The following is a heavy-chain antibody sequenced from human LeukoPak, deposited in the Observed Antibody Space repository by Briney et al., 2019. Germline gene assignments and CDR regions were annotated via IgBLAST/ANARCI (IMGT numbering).Heavy chain of an antibody. CDR3: ARVGYDSSGYSSY. Sequence: SETLSLTCTVSGGSISSSNYYWSWLRQPAGRGLEWIGYIYTSGSTNYNPSLKSRVTISVDTSKNQFSLKLSSVTAADTAVYYCARVGYDSSGYSSYWGQGTLVTVSS. J-gene: IGHJ4*02. CDR1: GGSISSSNYY. V-gene: IGHV4-61*09. D-gene: IGHD3-22*01. CDR2: IYTSGST.